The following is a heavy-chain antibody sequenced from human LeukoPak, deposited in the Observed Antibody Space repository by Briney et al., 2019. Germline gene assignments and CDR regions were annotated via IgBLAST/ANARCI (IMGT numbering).Heavy chain of an antibody. D-gene: IGHD3-22*01. CDR2: ISAYNGNT. Sequence: GASVTVSCKASGYTFTSYGISWVRQAPGQGLEWMGWISAYNGNTNYAQKLQGRVTMTTDTSTSTAYMELRSLRSDDTAVYYCARDPRGRYYYDSSGYSSLDYWGQGTLVTVSS. CDR1: GYTFTSYG. CDR3: ARDPRGRYYYDSSGYSSLDY. J-gene: IGHJ4*02. V-gene: IGHV1-18*01.